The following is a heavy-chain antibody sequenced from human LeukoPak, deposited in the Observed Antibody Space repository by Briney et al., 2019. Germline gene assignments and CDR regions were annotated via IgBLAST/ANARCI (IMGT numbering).Heavy chain of an antibody. Sequence: GRSPRLSCAASGFTVSSNYMSWVRQAPGKGLEWVSVIYSGGSTYYADSVKGRFTISRDNSKNTLYLQMNSLRAEDTAVYYCARGPLYYYYYGMDVWGQGTTVTVSS. J-gene: IGHJ6*02. CDR3: ARGPLYYYYYGMDV. CDR2: IYSGGST. CDR1: GFTVSSNY. V-gene: IGHV3-53*01.